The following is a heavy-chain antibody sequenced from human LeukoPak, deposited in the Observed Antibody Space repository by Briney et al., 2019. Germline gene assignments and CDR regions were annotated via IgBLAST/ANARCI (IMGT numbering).Heavy chain of an antibody. J-gene: IGHJ2*01. V-gene: IGHV3-30*03. CDR1: GFTFSSYD. CDR3: ASKDSSGWSYGYFEL. CDR2: ISYDGKTK. Sequence: PGGSLRLSCAASGFTFSSYDMNWVRQAPGKGLEWVAVISYDGKTKYYADSVKGRFTISRDNSKSTLYLQMSSLRVEDTAVYYCASKDSSGWSYGYFELWGRGTLVTVSS. D-gene: IGHD6-19*01.